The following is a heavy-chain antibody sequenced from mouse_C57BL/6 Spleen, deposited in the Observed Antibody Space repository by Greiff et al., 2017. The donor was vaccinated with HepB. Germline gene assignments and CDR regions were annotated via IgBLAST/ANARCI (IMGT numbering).Heavy chain of an antibody. Sequence: QVQLQQSGPELVKPGASVKISCKASGYAFSSSSMNWVHQRPGKGLEWIGRIYPGDGDTNYNGKVKGKGTLTADKSSSTAYMQLSSLTSEDSAVYFCARFYYSSSYAMDYWGQGTSVTVYS. V-gene: IGHV1-82*01. CDR2: IYPGDGDT. D-gene: IGHD2-12*01. CDR1: GYAFSSSS. CDR3: ARFYYSSSYAMDY. J-gene: IGHJ4*01.